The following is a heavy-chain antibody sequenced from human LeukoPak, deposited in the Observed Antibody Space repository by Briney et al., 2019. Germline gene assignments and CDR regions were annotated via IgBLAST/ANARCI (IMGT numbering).Heavy chain of an antibody. V-gene: IGHV3-7*01. CDR3: ARDWGAYYHFFDY. CDR1: GFSMSVYW. Sequence: PGGSLRLSCGASGFSMSVYWMSWVRQAPGKGLEWVGNIKQDGSERNYVDSVKGRFTISRDNAKKSLYLQMNSLRAEDTAVYYCARDWGAYYHFFDYWGQGTLVTVSS. CDR2: IKQDGSER. J-gene: IGHJ4*02. D-gene: IGHD3-22*01.